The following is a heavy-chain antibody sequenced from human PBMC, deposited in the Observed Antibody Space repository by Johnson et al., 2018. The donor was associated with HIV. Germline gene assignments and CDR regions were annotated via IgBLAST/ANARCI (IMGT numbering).Heavy chain of an antibody. D-gene: IGHD4-23*01. V-gene: IGHV3-30*14. CDR3: ARERDSGGDTCEGYDPFDL. J-gene: IGHJ3*01. CDR2: ISYDGSNK. CDR1: GFTFSSYA. Sequence: VQLVESGGGLVQPGGSLRLSCAASGFTFSSYAMHWVRQAPGKGLEWVAVISYDGSNKYYADSVKGRFTISRDNSKNTLYLQMSSLRVDDTAVYYCARERDSGGDTCEGYDPFDLWGQGTLVTVSS.